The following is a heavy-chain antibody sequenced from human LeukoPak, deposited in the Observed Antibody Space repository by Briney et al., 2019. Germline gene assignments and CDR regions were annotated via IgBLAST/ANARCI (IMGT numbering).Heavy chain of an antibody. CDR1: GYTFTGYY. Sequence: ASVKVSCKASGYTFTGYYMHWVRQAPGQGLEWMGWINPNSGGTNYAQKFQGRVTMTRDTSISTAYMELSRLRSDDTAVYYCARILTDVDAFDIWGQGTMATVSS. CDR3: ARILTDVDAFDI. J-gene: IGHJ3*02. V-gene: IGHV1-2*02. CDR2: INPNSGGT.